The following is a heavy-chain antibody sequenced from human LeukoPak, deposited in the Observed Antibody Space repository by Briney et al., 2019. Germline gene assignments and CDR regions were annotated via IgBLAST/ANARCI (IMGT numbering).Heavy chain of an antibody. CDR1: GYTFTGYY. CDR2: INPNSGGT. D-gene: IGHD3-10*01. Sequence: ASVEVSCKASGYTFTGYYMHWVRQAPGQGLEWMGWINPNSGGTNYAQKFQGRVTMTRDTSISTAYMELSRLRSGDTAVYYCARDYYGSGSYLGEDDYWGQGTLVTVSS. V-gene: IGHV1-2*02. J-gene: IGHJ4*02. CDR3: ARDYYGSGSYLGEDDY.